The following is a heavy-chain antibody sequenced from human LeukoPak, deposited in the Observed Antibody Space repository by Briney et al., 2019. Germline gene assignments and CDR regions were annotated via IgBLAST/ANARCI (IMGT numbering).Heavy chain of an antibody. CDR2: IRSKANNYAT. D-gene: IGHD1-26*01. J-gene: IGHJ3*02. V-gene: IGHV3-73*01. CDR1: GFTFSGSA. CDR3: ARGWELLVNAFDI. Sequence: PGGSLRLSCAASGFTFSGSAMHWVRQASGKGLEWVGRIRSKANNYATAYAASVKGRFTISREDSKNTAYLQMNSLKTEDTAVYYCARGWELLVNAFDIWGQGTMVTVSS.